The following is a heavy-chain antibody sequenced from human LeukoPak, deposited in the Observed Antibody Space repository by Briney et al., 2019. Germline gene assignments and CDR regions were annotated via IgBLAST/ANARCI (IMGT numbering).Heavy chain of an antibody. J-gene: IGHJ3*02. CDR2: IYPGDSDT. Sequence: GESLKISCKGSGYSFTSYWIGWVRQMPGKGLEWMGIIYPGDSDTRYSPSFQGQVTISADKSISTAYLQWSSLKAPDTAMYYCARHRDLDSSGWYAFDIWGQGTMVTVSS. CDR1: GYSFTSYW. CDR3: ARHRDLDSSGWYAFDI. D-gene: IGHD6-19*01. V-gene: IGHV5-51*01.